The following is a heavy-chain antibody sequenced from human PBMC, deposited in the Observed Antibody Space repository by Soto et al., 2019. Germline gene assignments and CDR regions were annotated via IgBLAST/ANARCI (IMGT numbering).Heavy chain of an antibody. D-gene: IGHD6-13*01. V-gene: IGHV3-74*01. CDR3: ARESMYSSSSPYYFDY. CDR2: IDHDGRST. CDR1: GFTFSSYW. Sequence: PGGSLRLSCAASGFTFSSYWMHWVRQDPGKGLVWVSHIDHDGRSTTYADSVKGRFTISRDNAKNTLYLQMNSLRAEDTAVYYCARESMYSSSSPYYFDYWGQGTLVTVSS. J-gene: IGHJ4*02.